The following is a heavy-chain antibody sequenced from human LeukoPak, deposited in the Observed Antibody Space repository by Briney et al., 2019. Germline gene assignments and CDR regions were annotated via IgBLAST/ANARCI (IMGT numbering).Heavy chain of an antibody. CDR3: ARAQYSSGCYYHYYYMDV. CDR1: GGSISSYY. Sequence: SETLSLTCTVSGGSISSYYWSWIRQPPGKGLEWIGYIYYSGSTNYNPSLKSRVTISVDTSKNQFSMKLSSVTAADTAVYYCARAQYSSGCYYHYYYMDVWGKGTTVTVSS. D-gene: IGHD6-19*01. CDR2: IYYSGST. V-gene: IGHV4-59*08. J-gene: IGHJ6*03.